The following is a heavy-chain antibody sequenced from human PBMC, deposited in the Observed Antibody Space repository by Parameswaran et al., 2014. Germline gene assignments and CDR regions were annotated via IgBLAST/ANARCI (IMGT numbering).Heavy chain of an antibody. J-gene: IGHJ6*02. Sequence: PGKGLEWIGYIYHSGSTYYNPSLKSRVTISVDRSKNQFSLKLSSVTAADTAVYYCARGLDTAMVTYYYYGMDVWGQGTTVTVSS. D-gene: IGHD5-18*01. CDR3: ARGLDTAMVTYYYYGMDV. V-gene: IGHV4-30-2*01. CDR2: IYHSGST.